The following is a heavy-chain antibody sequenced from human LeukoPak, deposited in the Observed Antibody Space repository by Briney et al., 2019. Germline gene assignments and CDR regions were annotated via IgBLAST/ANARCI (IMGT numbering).Heavy chain of an antibody. Sequence: GESLKISCKGSGYRFTSYWIGWVRQMPGKGLEWMGIIYPGDSDTRYSPSFQGQVTISADKSISTAYLQWSSLKASDTAMYYCARLSYDSSGYSRYFDYWGQGTLVTVSS. V-gene: IGHV5-51*01. CDR1: GYRFTSYW. D-gene: IGHD3-22*01. J-gene: IGHJ4*02. CDR2: IYPGDSDT. CDR3: ARLSYDSSGYSRYFDY.